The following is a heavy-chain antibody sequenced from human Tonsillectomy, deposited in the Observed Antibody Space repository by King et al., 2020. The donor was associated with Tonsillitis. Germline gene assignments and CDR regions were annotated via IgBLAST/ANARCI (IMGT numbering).Heavy chain of an antibody. CDR1: GFTFSTYG. J-gene: IGHJ4*02. D-gene: IGHD3-22*01. Sequence: VRLVESGGGVVQPGWSLRLSCAASGFTFSTYGIHWVRQAPGKGLEWVALISYDGSNKYYADPVRGRFTISRDTSKNTVYLQMNSLRAEDTAVYYCARAYYYDTSRTPDYWGQGTLITVSS. V-gene: IGHV3-33*05. CDR3: ARAYYYDTSRTPDY. CDR2: ISYDGSNK.